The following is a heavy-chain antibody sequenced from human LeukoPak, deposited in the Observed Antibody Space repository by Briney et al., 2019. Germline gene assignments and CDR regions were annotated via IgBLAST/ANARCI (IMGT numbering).Heavy chain of an antibody. V-gene: IGHV4-31*03. Sequence: PSETLSLTCTVSGGSISSGGYYWSWIRQHPGKGLEWIGYIYYSGSTYYNPSLKSRVTISVDTSKNQFSLKLSSVTAADTAVYYCARDMLRSGYFDYWGQGTLVTVFS. CDR3: ARDMLRSGYFDY. D-gene: IGHD3-3*01. J-gene: IGHJ4*02. CDR2: IYYSGST. CDR1: GGSISSGGYY.